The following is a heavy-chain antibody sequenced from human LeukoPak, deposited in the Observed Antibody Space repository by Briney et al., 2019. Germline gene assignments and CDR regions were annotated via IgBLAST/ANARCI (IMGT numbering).Heavy chain of an antibody. D-gene: IGHD2-15*01. Sequence: GGSLRLSCAASGFTFSSYSMNWVRQAPGKGLEWVSSISSSSSYIYYADSVKGRFTISRDNAKNSLYLQMNSLRAEDTAVYYCARAGGGNSGMDVWGQGTTVTVS. J-gene: IGHJ6*02. CDR2: ISSSSSYI. V-gene: IGHV3-21*01. CDR3: ARAGGGNSGMDV. CDR1: GFTFSSYS.